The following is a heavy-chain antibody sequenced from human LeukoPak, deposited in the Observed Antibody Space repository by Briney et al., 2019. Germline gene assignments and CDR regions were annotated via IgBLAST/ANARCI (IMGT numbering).Heavy chain of an antibody. J-gene: IGHJ3*02. D-gene: IGHD3-16*02. Sequence: GGSLSLSCAASGFTFSSYWMSWVRQAPGKGLEWVANIKQDGSEKYYVDSVKGRFTISRDNAKNSLYLQMNSLRAEDTAVYYCARDHLYYDYVWGSYRPYDAFDIWGQGTMVTVSS. CDR3: ARDHLYYDYVWGSYRPYDAFDI. CDR2: IKQDGSEK. CDR1: GFTFSSYW. V-gene: IGHV3-7*01.